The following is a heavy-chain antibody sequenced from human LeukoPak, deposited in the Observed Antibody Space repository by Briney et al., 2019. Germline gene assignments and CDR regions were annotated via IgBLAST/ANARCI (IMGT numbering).Heavy chain of an antibody. CDR2: INPSGGST. J-gene: IGHJ3*02. CDR3: AKLANGDAFDI. CDR1: GYTFTSYY. D-gene: IGHD4-23*01. Sequence: ASVKVSCKASGYTFTSYYMHWVRQAPGQGLEWMGIINPSGGSTSYAQKFQGRVTMTRDTSTSTVYMELSSLRSEDTAVYYCAKLANGDAFDIWGQGTMVTVSS. V-gene: IGHV1-46*01.